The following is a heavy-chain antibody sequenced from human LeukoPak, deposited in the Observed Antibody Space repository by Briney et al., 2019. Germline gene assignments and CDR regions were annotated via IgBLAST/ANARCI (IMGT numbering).Heavy chain of an antibody. V-gene: IGHV3-7*01. D-gene: IGHD6-13*01. CDR3: TREAAAGIDH. Sequence: GGSLRLSCAASGFTFSTYWMSWVRQAPGKGLEWVANIKQDGSEKYYLDSVKGRFTISRDNAKNSLYLQMNSLRAEDTAVYFCTREAAAGIDHWGQGTLVTVSS. CDR2: IKQDGSEK. J-gene: IGHJ4*02. CDR1: GFTFSTYW.